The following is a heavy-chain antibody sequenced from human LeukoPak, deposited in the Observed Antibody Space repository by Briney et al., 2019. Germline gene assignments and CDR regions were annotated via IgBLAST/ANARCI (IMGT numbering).Heavy chain of an antibody. D-gene: IGHD6-6*01. V-gene: IGHV3-9*01. CDR3: ASGSLGSSSSTDCCPLDY. CDR2: LSCNGGLI. J-gene: IGHJ4*02. CDR1: GFTFDDYA. Sequence: PGRSLRLSCAASGFTFDDYAMHWVRQAPGKGLEWVSGLSCNGGLIYYADSLKGRFTFSRDTSKNTLYLEMNSLRVEDTAVYYCASGSLGSSSSTDCCPLDYWGQGTLVTVSS.